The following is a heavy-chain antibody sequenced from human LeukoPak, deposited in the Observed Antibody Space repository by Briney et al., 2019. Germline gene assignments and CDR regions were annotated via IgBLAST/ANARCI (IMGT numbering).Heavy chain of an antibody. J-gene: IGHJ5*02. D-gene: IGHD4/OR15-4a*01. V-gene: IGHV4-39*01. CDR3: ARRDYAAWFDP. CDR2: VYYSGTT. Sequence: SETPSLTCNVSGDSITSGGFYWAWIRQSPGKGLEWIGNVYYSGTTQYNPSLKGRVTISMDMSKNQFSLNLNSVSVTGTAIYYCARRDYAAWFDPWGQGTLVTVSS. CDR1: GDSITSGGFY.